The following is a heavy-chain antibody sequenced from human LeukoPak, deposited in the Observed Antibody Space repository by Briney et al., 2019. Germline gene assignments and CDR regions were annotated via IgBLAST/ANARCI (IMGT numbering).Heavy chain of an antibody. CDR2: ISSSGSTI. CDR1: GFTFSSYE. CDR3: ARDFCSGGSCYDAFDI. Sequence: GGSLRLSCAASGFTFSSYEMNWVRQAPGKGLEWVSYISSSGSTIYYADSVKGRFTISRDNAKNSLYLQMNSLRAEDTAVYYCARDFCSGGSCYDAFDIWGQGTMVTVSS. V-gene: IGHV3-48*03. J-gene: IGHJ3*02. D-gene: IGHD2-15*01.